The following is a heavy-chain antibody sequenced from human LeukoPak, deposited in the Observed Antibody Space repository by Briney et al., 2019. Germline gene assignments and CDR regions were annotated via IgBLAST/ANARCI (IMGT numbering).Heavy chain of an antibody. D-gene: IGHD7-27*01. J-gene: IGHJ4*02. CDR3: ARAGEYYFDY. V-gene: IGHV1-18*01. Sequence: AMKFQGRVTMTTDTSTSTAYMELRSLRSDDTAVYYCARAGEYYFDYWGQGTLVTVSS.